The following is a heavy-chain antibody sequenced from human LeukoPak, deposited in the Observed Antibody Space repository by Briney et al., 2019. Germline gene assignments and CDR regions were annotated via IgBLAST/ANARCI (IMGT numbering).Heavy chain of an antibody. V-gene: IGHV3-9*01. Sequence: PGGSLRLSCAASGFTFDDYAMHWFRQAPGKGLEWVSGISWNSGSIGYADSVKGRFTISRDNAKNSLYLQMNSLRAEDTALYYCAKDLWFGELLPHAFDIWGQGTMVTVSS. D-gene: IGHD3-10*01. CDR3: AKDLWFGELLPHAFDI. J-gene: IGHJ3*02. CDR2: ISWNSGSI. CDR1: GFTFDDYA.